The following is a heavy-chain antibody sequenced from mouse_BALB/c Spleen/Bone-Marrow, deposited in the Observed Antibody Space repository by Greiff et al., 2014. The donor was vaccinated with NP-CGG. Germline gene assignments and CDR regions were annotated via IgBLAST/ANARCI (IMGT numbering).Heavy chain of an antibody. Sequence: EVKLMESGAEFVKPGASVKLSCTASGFNIKDTYMHWVKRRPEQGLEWIGRIDPANDNTKYDPKFQGKATITADTSSNTAYLQLSSLTSEDTVVYYCARADGYYAWFAYWGQGTLVTVSA. D-gene: IGHD2-3*01. CDR1: GFNIKDTY. J-gene: IGHJ3*01. CDR3: ARADGYYAWFAY. V-gene: IGHV14-3*02. CDR2: IDPANDNT.